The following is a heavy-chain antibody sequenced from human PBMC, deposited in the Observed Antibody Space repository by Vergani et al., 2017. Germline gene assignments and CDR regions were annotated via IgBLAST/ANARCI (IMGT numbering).Heavy chain of an antibody. CDR1: GFSFSNNY. J-gene: IGHJ6*03. Sequence: EVQLVETGGGLTQPGGSLRLSCVASGFSFSNNYMSWVRHRPGKGLEWVSFIFTGSITYYEDSVKGRFTISRDNSKNTVHLQMNSLTAEDTAVYYCAYMCKWDYSYFCFMDVWGKGTTVTVSS. CDR2: IFTGSIT. V-gene: IGHV3-53*02. CDR3: AYMCKWDYSYFCFMDV. D-gene: IGHD1-26*01.